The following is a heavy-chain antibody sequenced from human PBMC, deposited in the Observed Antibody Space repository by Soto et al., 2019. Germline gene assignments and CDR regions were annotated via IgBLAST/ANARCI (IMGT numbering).Heavy chain of an antibody. CDR2: IYPGDSDT. CDR3: ARLAGTMVRGVIITGLYYYGMDV. CDR1: GYSFTSYW. D-gene: IGHD3-10*01. V-gene: IGHV5-51*01. J-gene: IGHJ6*02. Sequence: GESLKISCKGSGYSFTSYWIGWVRQMPGKGLEWMGIIYPGDSDTRYSPSFQGQVTISADKSISTAYLQWSSLKASDTAMYYCARLAGTMVRGVIITGLYYYGMDVWGQGTTVTVSS.